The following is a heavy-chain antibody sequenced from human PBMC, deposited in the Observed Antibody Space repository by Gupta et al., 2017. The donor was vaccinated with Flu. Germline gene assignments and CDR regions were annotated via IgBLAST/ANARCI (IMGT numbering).Heavy chain of an antibody. D-gene: IGHD3-22*01. CDR1: GGSFSGYY. Sequence: QVQLQQWGAGLLKPSETLSLTCAVYGGSFSGYYWSWIRQPPGKGLEWIGEINHSGSTNYNPSLKRRVTISVDTSKNQFSLKLSSVTAADTAVYYCARGESDYYDSSGSEYYFDYWGQGTLVTVYS. J-gene: IGHJ4*02. CDR3: ARGESDYYDSSGSEYYFDY. V-gene: IGHV4-34*01. CDR2: INHSGST.